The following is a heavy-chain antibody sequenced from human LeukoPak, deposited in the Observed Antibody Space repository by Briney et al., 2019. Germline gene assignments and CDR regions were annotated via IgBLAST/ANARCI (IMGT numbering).Heavy chain of an antibody. V-gene: IGHV4-34*01. CDR1: GGSFSGYY. Sequence: SETLSLTCAVYGGSFSGYYWSWIRQPPGKGLEWIGEINHSGSTNYNPSLKGRVTISVDTSKNQFSLKLSSVTAADTAVYYCARPKARGYSYGLSYWGQGTLVTVSS. J-gene: IGHJ4*02. CDR2: INHSGST. D-gene: IGHD5-18*01. CDR3: ARPKARGYSYGLSY.